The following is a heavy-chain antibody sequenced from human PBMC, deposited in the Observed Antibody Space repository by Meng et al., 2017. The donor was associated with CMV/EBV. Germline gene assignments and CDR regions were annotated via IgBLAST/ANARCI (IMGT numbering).Heavy chain of an antibody. CDR1: GITFRNTA. J-gene: IGHJ4*02. D-gene: IGHD4-11*01. CDR2: ISGSGGST. CDR3: ARDLFMTTVTLGY. V-gene: IGHV3-23*01. Sequence: GESLKISCEASGITFRNTAMSWVRQAPGKGLEWVSGISGSGGSTYYADSVKGRFTISRDNSKNTLYLQMNSLRAEDTAVYYCARDLFMTTVTLGYWGQGTLVTVSS.